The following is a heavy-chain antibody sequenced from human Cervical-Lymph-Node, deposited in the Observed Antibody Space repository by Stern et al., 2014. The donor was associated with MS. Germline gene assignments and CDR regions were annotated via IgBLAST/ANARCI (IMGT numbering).Heavy chain of an antibody. Sequence: VQLVESGAEVKKPGTSVKVSCKASGGTFSNYATSWVRQAPGQGLEWMGGIGPLFGKPNYAQKFQGRVTITADESTSTAYMDLSSLRSEDTAVYYCASPLTATSVPFGYYVMDVWGQGTTVTVS. V-gene: IGHV1-69*01. CDR1: GGTFSNYA. J-gene: IGHJ6*02. D-gene: IGHD4-17*01. CDR2: IGPLFGKP. CDR3: ASPLTATSVPFGYYVMDV.